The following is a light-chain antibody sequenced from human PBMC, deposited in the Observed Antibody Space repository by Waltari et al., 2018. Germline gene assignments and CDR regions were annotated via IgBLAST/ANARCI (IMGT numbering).Light chain of an antibody. CDR2: GAS. CDR3: QQYNNWPHT. Sequence: EIVMTQSPATLSVSPGERATLSCRASQRVSSNLAWYQQKPGQAPRLLIYGASTRATGIPARFSGSGSGTEFTLTISSLQSEDFAFYYCQQYNNWPHTFGGGTKVEIK. J-gene: IGKJ4*01. V-gene: IGKV3-15*01. CDR1: QRVSSN.